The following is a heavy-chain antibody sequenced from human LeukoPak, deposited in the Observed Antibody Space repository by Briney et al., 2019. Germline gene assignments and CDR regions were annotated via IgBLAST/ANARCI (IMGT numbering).Heavy chain of an antibody. Sequence: PSETLSLTCTVSGGSISSYYWSWIRQPPGKGLEWIGYIYYSGSTNYNPSLKGRVTISVDASKNQFSLKLSSVTAADTAVYYCARYYYDSFGWFDPWGQGTLVTVSS. CDR3: ARYYYDSFGWFDP. D-gene: IGHD3-22*01. CDR2: IYYSGST. V-gene: IGHV4-59*01. J-gene: IGHJ5*02. CDR1: GGSISSYY.